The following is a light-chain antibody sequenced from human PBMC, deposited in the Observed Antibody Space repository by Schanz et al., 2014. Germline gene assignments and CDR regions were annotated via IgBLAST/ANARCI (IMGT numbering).Light chain of an antibody. J-gene: IGKJ5*01. CDR1: QSVSSTF. CDR3: QQYGGSPPIS. V-gene: IGKV3-20*01. Sequence: EIVLTQSPGTMSLSPGGRATLSCRASQSVSSTFFAWYQQKPGQAPRLLIYGASSRATGIPDRFSGSGSGRDFTLTISRLEPEDFAMYYCQQYGGSPPISFGQGTRLEIK. CDR2: GAS.